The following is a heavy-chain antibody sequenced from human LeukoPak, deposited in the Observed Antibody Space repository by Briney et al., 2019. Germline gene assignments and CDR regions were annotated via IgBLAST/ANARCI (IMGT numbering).Heavy chain of an antibody. V-gene: IGHV4-30-2*01. CDR3: ARASWFGELLSIPSFDY. CDR2: IYHSGST. J-gene: IGHJ4*02. CDR1: GGSISSGGYS. Sequence: SQTLSLTCAVSGGSISSGGYSWSWIRQPPGKGLEWIGYIYHSGSTYYNPSLKSRVTISVDRSKNQFSLKLSSVTAADTAVYYCARASWFGELLSIPSFDYWGQGTLVTVSS. D-gene: IGHD3-10*01.